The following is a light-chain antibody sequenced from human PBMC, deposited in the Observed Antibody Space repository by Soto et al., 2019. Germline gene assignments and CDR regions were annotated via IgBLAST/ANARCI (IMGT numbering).Light chain of an antibody. V-gene: IGKV1-27*01. CDR3: QKFNAVPT. Sequence: DIQMTQSPSSLSASVGDRVTITCRASQAISNYLAWYQQKPGKVPTLLIYAASTLQSGVPSRFSGSGSGTDFTITISSLQPEDAATYYCQKFNAVPTFGGGTKVEI. CDR1: QAISNY. CDR2: AAS. J-gene: IGKJ4*01.